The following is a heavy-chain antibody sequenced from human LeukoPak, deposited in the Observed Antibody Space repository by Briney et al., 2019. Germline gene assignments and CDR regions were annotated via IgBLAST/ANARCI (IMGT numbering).Heavy chain of an antibody. D-gene: IGHD3-16*01. Sequence: SETLSLTCAVYGGSFSGYYWSWIRQPSGKGLEWIGEINHSGSTNYNPSLKSRVTIPVDTSKNQFSLKLSSVTAADTAVYYCARLPYVMDAFDIWGQGTMVTVSS. J-gene: IGHJ3*02. CDR1: GGSFSGYY. CDR2: INHSGST. V-gene: IGHV4-34*01. CDR3: ARLPYVMDAFDI.